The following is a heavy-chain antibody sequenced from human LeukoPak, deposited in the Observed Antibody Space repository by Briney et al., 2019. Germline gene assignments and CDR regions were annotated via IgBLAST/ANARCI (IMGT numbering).Heavy chain of an antibody. Sequence: GGSLRLSCTASGFKFNNYAMHWVRQAPGKGLEWVAVISYDGTYEDYADSVKGRFTISRDNSKNTLYLQMNSLRAEDTAVYYCAKDRCGGDCYSDYWGQGTLVTVSS. J-gene: IGHJ4*02. D-gene: IGHD2-21*01. CDR1: GFKFNNYA. CDR2: ISYDGTYE. CDR3: AKDRCGGDCYSDY. V-gene: IGHV3-30-3*01.